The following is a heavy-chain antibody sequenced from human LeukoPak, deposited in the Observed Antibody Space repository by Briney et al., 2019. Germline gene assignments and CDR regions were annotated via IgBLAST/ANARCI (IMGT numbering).Heavy chain of an antibody. V-gene: IGHV3-9*01. CDR1: GFTFDDYA. J-gene: IGHJ6*02. CDR3: AKSAVSGDYPYYYYYGMDV. Sequence: GGSLRLSCAASGFTFDDYAMHGVRQAPGKGLEWVSGISWNSGSIGYADSVKGRFTISRDNAKNSLYLQMNSLRAEDTALYYCAKSAVSGDYPYYYYYGMDVWGQGTTVTVFS. CDR2: ISWNSGSI. D-gene: IGHD4-17*01.